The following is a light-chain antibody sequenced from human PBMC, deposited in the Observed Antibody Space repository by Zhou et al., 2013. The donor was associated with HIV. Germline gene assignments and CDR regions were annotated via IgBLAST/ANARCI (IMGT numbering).Light chain of an antibody. Sequence: IQLTQSPSSLSASVGDRVTITCQASQDISNYLNWYQQKPGKAPKLLIYDASNLETGVPSRFSGSGSGTDFALTITCVQSEDFATYYCQQYYNYPRTFGQGTKLEVK. J-gene: IGKJ1*01. CDR1: QDISNY. CDR3: QQYYNYPRT. V-gene: IGKV1-33*01. CDR2: DAS.